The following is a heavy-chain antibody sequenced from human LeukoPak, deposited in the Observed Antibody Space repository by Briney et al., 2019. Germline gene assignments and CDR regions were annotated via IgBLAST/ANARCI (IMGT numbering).Heavy chain of an antibody. CDR2: ISYDGSNK. CDR3: ARDLNYGEPLGDDMDV. J-gene: IGHJ6*02. Sequence: GGSLRLSCAASGFTFSTYTMHWVRQAPGKGLEWVALISYDGSNKYYTDSVKGRFTISRDNSKNTLYLQMTSLRAEDTAIYYCARDLNYGEPLGDDMDVWGQGTTVTVSS. V-gene: IGHV3-30-3*01. CDR1: GFTFSTYT. D-gene: IGHD4-17*01.